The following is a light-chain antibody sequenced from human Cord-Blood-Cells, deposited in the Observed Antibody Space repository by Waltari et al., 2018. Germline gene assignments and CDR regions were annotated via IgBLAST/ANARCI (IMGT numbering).Light chain of an antibody. CDR1: SSDFGSSNL. J-gene: IGLJ2*01. CDR3: CSYAGSSTLV. CDR2: EVS. V-gene: IGLV2-23*02. Sequence: QSALTQPAYVSGSPGQSITISCTGTSSDFGSSNLVPWYQQHPGKAPKLMIYEVSKRPSGVSNRFSGSKSGNTASLTISGLQAEDEADYYCCSYAGSSTLVFGGGTKLTVL.